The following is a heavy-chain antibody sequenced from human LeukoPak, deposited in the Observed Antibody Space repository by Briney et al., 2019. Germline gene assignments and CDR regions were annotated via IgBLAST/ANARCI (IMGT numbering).Heavy chain of an antibody. V-gene: IGHV4-34*01. Sequence: SETLSLTCAVYGGSFSGYYWSWIRQPPGKGLEWIGEINHRGSTNYNPSLKSRVTISVDTSKNQFSLKLSSVTAADTAVYYCARAKITIFGVVIIPPYFDYWGQGSLVTVSS. J-gene: IGHJ4*02. CDR2: INHRGST. CDR3: ARAKITIFGVVIIPPYFDY. CDR1: GGSFSGYY. D-gene: IGHD3-3*01.